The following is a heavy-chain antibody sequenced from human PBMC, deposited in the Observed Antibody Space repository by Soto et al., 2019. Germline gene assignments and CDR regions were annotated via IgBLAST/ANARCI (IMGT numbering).Heavy chain of an antibody. CDR1: GGSISSGDYY. D-gene: IGHD4-4*01. Sequence: SETLSLTCTVSGGSISSGDYYWSWIRQPPGKGLEWIGYIYYSGSTYYNPSLKSRVTISIDTSKYQFSLKLSSVTAADTAVYYCARRYGYSFDYWGQGTLVTVSS. J-gene: IGHJ4*02. CDR2: IYYSGST. V-gene: IGHV4-30-4*02. CDR3: ARRYGYSFDY.